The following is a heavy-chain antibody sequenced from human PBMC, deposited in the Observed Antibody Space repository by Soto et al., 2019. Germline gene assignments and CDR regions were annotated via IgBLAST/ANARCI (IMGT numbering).Heavy chain of an antibody. Sequence: ASVKVSCKASGYTFTSYYMHWVRQATGQGLEWMGIINPSGGSTSYAQKFQGRVTMTRDTSTSTVYMELSSLRSEDTAVYYCAREGGSGYDFGPFDYWGQGTLVTAPQ. J-gene: IGHJ4*02. V-gene: IGHV1-46*01. CDR1: GYTFTSYY. CDR2: INPSGGST. D-gene: IGHD5-12*01. CDR3: AREGGSGYDFGPFDY.